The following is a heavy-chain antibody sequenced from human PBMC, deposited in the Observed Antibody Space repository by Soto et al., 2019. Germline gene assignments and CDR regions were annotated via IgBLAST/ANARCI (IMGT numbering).Heavy chain of an antibody. V-gene: IGHV1-18*04. CDR2: ISAYNGNT. D-gene: IGHD2-15*01. J-gene: IGHJ4*02. CDR1: GYTFASYG. Sequence: ASVKVSCKASGYTFASYGISCVRQAPGQVLEWMGWISAYNGNTNYAQKLQGRVTMTTDTSTSTAYMELRSLRSDDTAVYYCARDRYCSGGSCARWFDYWGQGTLVTVSS. CDR3: ARDRYCSGGSCARWFDY.